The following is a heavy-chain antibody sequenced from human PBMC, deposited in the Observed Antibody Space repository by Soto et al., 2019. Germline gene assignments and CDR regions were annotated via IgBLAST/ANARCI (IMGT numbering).Heavy chain of an antibody. CDR2: IYHSGST. CDR1: GGSISSSNW. D-gene: IGHD2-2*01. CDR3: ARGLGYCSSTSCYSWRIHGNWFDP. Sequence: SETLSLTCAVSGGSISSSNWWSWVRQPPGKGLEWIGEIYHSGSTNYNPSLKSRVTISVDTSKNQFSLKLSSVTAADTAVYYCARGLGYCSSTSCYSWRIHGNWFDPWGQGTLVTVSS. V-gene: IGHV4-4*02. J-gene: IGHJ5*02.